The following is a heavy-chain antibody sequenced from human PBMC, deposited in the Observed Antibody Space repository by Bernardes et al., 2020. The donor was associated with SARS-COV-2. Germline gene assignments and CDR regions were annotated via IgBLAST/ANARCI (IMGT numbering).Heavy chain of an antibody. CDR1: GFTFSSYW. CDR2: IKQDGGEK. CDR3: ARAMGYYDFWSGLWRDAIDEYYYYMDV. D-gene: IGHD3-3*01. J-gene: IGHJ6*03. Sequence: GGSLRLSCAASGFTFSSYWMSWVRQAPGKGLDWLANIKQDGGEKYYVDSLKGRFTISRDNAKNSLYMQRNSLRAEDTAVYYGARAMGYYDFWSGLWRDAIDEYYYYMDVWGKGTTVNVSS. V-gene: IGHV3-7*04.